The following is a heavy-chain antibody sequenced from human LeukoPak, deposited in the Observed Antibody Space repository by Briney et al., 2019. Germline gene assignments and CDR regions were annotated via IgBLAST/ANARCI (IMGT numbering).Heavy chain of an antibody. Sequence: GGSLRLSCAASGFPFSNYAMSWVRQAPGKGLEWVSGISCNGDKTSYRDFVKGRFTISRHNSKNTLYLQMISLRAEDTAVYFCAKDPMSVVAGLYFDYWGQGTMVTVSS. CDR2: ISCNGDKT. CDR3: AKDPMSVVAGLYFDY. D-gene: IGHD6-19*01. V-gene: IGHV3-23*01. J-gene: IGHJ4*02. CDR1: GFPFSNYA.